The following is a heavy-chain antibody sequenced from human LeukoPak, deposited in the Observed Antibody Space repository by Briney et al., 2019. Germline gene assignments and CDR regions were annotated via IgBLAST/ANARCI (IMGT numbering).Heavy chain of an antibody. Sequence: SDTLSLPCTVSGGPLSIYYWRWPRQPPEEGLVGFGYIYYSRSTNYNPSLKSRVTISVDTSTNQFSLKLRSATAADTAVYYCARLTVTPRSFDYWGQGTLVTVSS. D-gene: IGHD4-17*01. V-gene: IGHV4-59*08. CDR3: ARLTVTPRSFDY. CDR1: GGPLSIYY. J-gene: IGHJ4*02. CDR2: IYYSRST.